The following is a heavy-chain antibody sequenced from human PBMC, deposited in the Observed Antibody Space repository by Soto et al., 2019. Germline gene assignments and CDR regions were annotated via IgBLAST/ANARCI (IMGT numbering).Heavy chain of an antibody. D-gene: IGHD2-8*01. V-gene: IGHV1-18*01. CDR2: ISAYNGNT. J-gene: IGHJ4*02. CDR1: GYTFTSYG. Sequence: ASVKVSCKASGYTFTSYGISWVRQAPGQGLEWMGWISAYNGNTNYAQKLQGRVTMATDTSTSTAYMELRSLRSDDTAVYYCARXRPYCTNGVRYIAYFDYWGQGTLVTVSS. CDR3: ARXRPYCTNGVRYIAYFDY.